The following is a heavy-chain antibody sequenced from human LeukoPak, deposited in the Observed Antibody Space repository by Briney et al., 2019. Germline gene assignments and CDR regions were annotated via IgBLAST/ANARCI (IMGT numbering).Heavy chain of an antibody. CDR1: GFTFSNFV. D-gene: IGHD3-16*01. CDR3: AKRGDTKYFAL. CDR2: LTVSGSHT. J-gene: IGHJ2*01. V-gene: IGHV3-23*01. Sequence: GGSLILSCTASGFTFSNFVMSWVRQAPGKGLEWVSSLTVSGSHTYYADSVKGRFTISRDNPKNTLYLQMNSLRAEDTAVYYCAKRGDTKYFALWGRGTLVTVSS.